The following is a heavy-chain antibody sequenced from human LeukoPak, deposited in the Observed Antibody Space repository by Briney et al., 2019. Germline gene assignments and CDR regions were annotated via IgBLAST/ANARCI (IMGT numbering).Heavy chain of an antibody. CDR1: GFTFDDYA. CDR2: ISWNSGSI. D-gene: IGHD4-17*01. V-gene: IGHV3-9*01. J-gene: IGHJ2*01. Sequence: GRSLRLSCAASGFTFDDYAMHWVRQAPGKGLEWVSGISWNSGSIGYADSVKGRFTISRDNAKNSLYLQMNSLRAEDTALYYCAKAPYGDPPWYFDLWGRGTLVTVSS. CDR3: AKAPYGDPPWYFDL.